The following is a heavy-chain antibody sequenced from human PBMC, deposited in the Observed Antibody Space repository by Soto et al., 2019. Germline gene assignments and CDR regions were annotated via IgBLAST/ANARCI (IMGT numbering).Heavy chain of an antibody. V-gene: IGHV3-53*01. Sequence: EVHLVESGGGLIQPGGSLRLSCAASGFSVSNNYMTWVRQAPGKGLEWVSIIYSGGSTYYSESVKGRTTISRDTSKNIVFLQVNSLRAEDTAVYYCARATRYFGSFDSWGQGTLVPVSS. J-gene: IGHJ4*02. CDR2: IYSGGST. CDR1: GFSVSNNY. D-gene: IGHD3-16*01. CDR3: ARATRYFGSFDS.